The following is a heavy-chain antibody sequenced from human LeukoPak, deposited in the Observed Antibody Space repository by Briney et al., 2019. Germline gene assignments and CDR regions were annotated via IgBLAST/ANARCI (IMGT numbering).Heavy chain of an antibody. CDR3: ARGSGGTAMRITTYYYYYYGMDV. CDR2: IIPIFGTA. CDR1: GGTFSSYA. V-gene: IGHV1-69*13. Sequence: SVKVSCTASGGTFSSYAISWVRQAPGQGLEWMGGIIPIFGTANYAQKFQGRVTITADESTSTAYMELSSLRSEDTAVYYCARGSGGTAMRITTYYYYYYGMDVWGQGTTVTVSS. D-gene: IGHD5-18*01. J-gene: IGHJ6*02.